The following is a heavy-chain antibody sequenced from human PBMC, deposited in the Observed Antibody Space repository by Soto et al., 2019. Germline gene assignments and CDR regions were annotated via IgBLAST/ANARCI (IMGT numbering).Heavy chain of an antibody. CDR2: ISSNGGST. CDR3: ARETAVKAVAGSDAFDI. Sequence: TGGVLRHASGAGGVSFSRYAMHWVRQEPGKGLEYVSAISSNGGSTYYANSVKGRFTISRDNSKNTLYLQMGSLRAEDMAVYYCARETAVKAVAGSDAFDIWGQGTMVTVSS. D-gene: IGHD6-19*01. V-gene: IGHV3-64*01. CDR1: GVSFSRYA. J-gene: IGHJ3*02.